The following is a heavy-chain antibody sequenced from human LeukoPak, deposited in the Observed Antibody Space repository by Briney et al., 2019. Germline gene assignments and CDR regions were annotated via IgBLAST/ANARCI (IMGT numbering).Heavy chain of an antibody. CDR2: LYGGGST. Sequence: PGGSLRLSCAASGFIVSGHYMIWVRQAPEKGLEWVSVLYGGGSTNVADSVRGRFTMSRDTSENTVHLQMNSLRAEDTALYYCARDRTTGTTWGTYYYYGMDVWGQGTTVTVSS. J-gene: IGHJ6*02. CDR3: ARDRTTGTTWGTYYYYGMDV. CDR1: GFIVSGHY. D-gene: IGHD1-1*01. V-gene: IGHV3-66*01.